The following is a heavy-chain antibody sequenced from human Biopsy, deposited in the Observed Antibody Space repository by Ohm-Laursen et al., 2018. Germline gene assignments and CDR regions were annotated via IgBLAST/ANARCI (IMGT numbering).Heavy chain of an antibody. CDR2: ITTVSETA. CDR3: VAYPSSGFFENNDDFAMDV. CDR1: GYSFSTYD. D-gene: IGHD6-19*01. J-gene: IGHJ6*02. V-gene: IGHV1-69*13. Sequence: SVTASCKASGYSFSTYDVSWVRQAPGHGLGWMGGITTVSETAGYAERFQGRVTITADVTTPTAYMDLSGLRSEDTAVYYCVAYPSSGFFENNDDFAMDVWGQGTTVIVSS.